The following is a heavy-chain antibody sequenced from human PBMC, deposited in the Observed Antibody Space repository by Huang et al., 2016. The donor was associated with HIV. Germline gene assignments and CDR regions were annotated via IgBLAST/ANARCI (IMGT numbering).Heavy chain of an antibody. CDR1: GGPFTSHY. Sequence: QVQLQESGPGLVKPSETLSLSCTVSGGPFTSHYWSWLRQPPGKGLEWIASVFHNGNTNYNPSLSRRVRISSDTSTNQFSLKLTYVTAADTAVYYCARGGVVSLIAVNIDTWFDSWGQGSQVTISS. CDR2: VFHNGNT. D-gene: IGHD2-8*02. CDR3: ARGGVVSLIAVNIDTWFDS. J-gene: IGHJ5*01. V-gene: IGHV4-59*11.